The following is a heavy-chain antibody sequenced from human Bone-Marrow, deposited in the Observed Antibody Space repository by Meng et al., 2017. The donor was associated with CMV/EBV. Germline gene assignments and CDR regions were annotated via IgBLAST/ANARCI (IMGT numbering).Heavy chain of an antibody. CDR3: ARDSFSWRVGELSRGMDV. Sequence: SETLSLTCTVSGGSISSYYWSWIRQPPGKGLEWIGYIYYSGSTNYNPSLKSRVTISVDTSKNQFSLKLSSVTAADTAVYYCARDSFSWRVGELSRGMDVWGQGTTVTVSS. J-gene: IGHJ6*02. CDR1: GGSISSYY. D-gene: IGHD3-10*01. CDR2: IYYSGST. V-gene: IGHV4-59*01.